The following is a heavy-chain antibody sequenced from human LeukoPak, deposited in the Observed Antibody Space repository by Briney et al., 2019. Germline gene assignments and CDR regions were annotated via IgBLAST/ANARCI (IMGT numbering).Heavy chain of an antibody. Sequence: SETLSLTCTVSGGSIRTHYWSWMRQSPGKELEWIGYIYYSGSTNFNPSLKSRVTISVDRSQNKFSLNLTSVTAADTAVYYCARGAAVFYDAFDIWGQGTTVTVSS. V-gene: IGHV4-59*11. D-gene: IGHD6-19*01. J-gene: IGHJ3*02. CDR3: ARGAAVFYDAFDI. CDR1: GGSIRTHY. CDR2: IYYSGST.